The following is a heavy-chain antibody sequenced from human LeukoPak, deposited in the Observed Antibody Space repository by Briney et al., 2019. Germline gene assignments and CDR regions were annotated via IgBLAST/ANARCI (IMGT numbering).Heavy chain of an antibody. Sequence: PSETLSLTCTVSGDSISNNSWSWIRQPPGKGLEGIGCIYSSGNTNYNSSLKSRVNISVDTSKNHFSLKLSSVTAADTAVYYCARGALKWELPPIRARKSYYFDYWGQGTLVTVSS. CDR3: ARGALKWELPPIRARKSYYFDY. J-gene: IGHJ4*02. CDR2: IYSSGNT. CDR1: GDSISNNS. D-gene: IGHD1-26*01. V-gene: IGHV4-59*12.